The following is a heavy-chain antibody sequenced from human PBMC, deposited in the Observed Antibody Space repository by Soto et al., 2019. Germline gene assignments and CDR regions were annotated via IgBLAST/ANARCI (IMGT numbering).Heavy chain of an antibody. CDR1: GGPISSYY. D-gene: IGHD6-6*01. J-gene: IGHJ4*02. CDR3: ARGAYSSSCQLDY. CDR2: IYYSGST. Sequence: SETLSLTCTVSGGPISSYYWSWIRQPPGKGLEWIGYIYYSGSTNYNPSLKSRVTISVDTSKNQFSLKLSSVTAADTAVYYCARGAYSSSCQLDYWGQGTLVTVSS. V-gene: IGHV4-59*01.